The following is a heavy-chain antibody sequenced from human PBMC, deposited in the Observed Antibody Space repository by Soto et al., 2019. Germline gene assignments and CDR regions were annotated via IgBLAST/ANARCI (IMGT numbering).Heavy chain of an antibody. CDR3: ARDRVTMANDAFDS. D-gene: IGHD3-10*01. Sequence: QMQLQESGPGLVKPSETLPLTCTVSGGSISSYYWSWIRQPAGKGLEWIGRIYIRGSTKHNRTLKSRVTMSIETSKDLFSLNLSSVTATVTAVYYGARDRVTMANDAFDSWGQGKMVTVSS. J-gene: IGHJ3*02. CDR2: IYIRGST. CDR1: GGSISSYY. V-gene: IGHV4-4*07.